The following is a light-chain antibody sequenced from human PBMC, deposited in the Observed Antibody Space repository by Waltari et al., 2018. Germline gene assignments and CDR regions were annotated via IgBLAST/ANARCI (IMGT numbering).Light chain of an antibody. CDR1: QSISSY. J-gene: IGKJ1*01. V-gene: IGKV1-39*01. Sequence: DIQMTQSPSSLSASVGDRVTITCRASQSISSYLNWYQQKPGKAPKLLIYAVSSLKSGCPSRFSGSGSGTDFTLTISSLQPEDFATYYCQQSYSTPWTFGQGTKVEIK. CDR3: QQSYSTPWT. CDR2: AVS.